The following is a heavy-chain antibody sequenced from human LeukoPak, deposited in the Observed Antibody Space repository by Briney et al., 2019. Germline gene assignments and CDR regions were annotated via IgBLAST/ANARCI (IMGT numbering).Heavy chain of an antibody. J-gene: IGHJ4*02. Sequence: GGSLRLSCAASGFTFSNYWMSWFRQAPGKGLEWVATIKQDGSEKYYVDSVTGRFTISRDNAKNSLYLQMNSLRAEDTAVYYCARDLDYWGQGTLVTVSS. V-gene: IGHV3-7*01. CDR2: IKQDGSEK. CDR1: GFTFSNYW. CDR3: ARDLDY.